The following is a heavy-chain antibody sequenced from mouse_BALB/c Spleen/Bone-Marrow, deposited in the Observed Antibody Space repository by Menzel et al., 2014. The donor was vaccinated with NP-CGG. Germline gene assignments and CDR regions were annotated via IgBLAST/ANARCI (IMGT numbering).Heavy chain of an antibody. V-gene: IGHV2-9*02. CDR1: GFSLTSYG. CDR3: ARDRGPPD. Sequence: LQESGPGLVAPSQSLSITCTVSGFSLTSYGVHWVRQPPGKGLEWLGVIWAGGSTNYNSALMSRLSFSKDNSKSQVFLKKNSLQTDDTAVYYWARDRGPPDGGQGTLVTVSA. D-gene: IGHD3-1*01. CDR2: IWAGGST. J-gene: IGHJ3*01.